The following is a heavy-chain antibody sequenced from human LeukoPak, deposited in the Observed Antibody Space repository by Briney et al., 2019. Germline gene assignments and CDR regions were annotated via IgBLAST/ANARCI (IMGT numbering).Heavy chain of an antibody. CDR2: ISGSTGFT. CDR1: GFTFSSYA. V-gene: IGHV3-23*01. D-gene: IGHD4-11*01. Sequence: HPGGSLRLSCAASGFTFSSYAMSWVRQAPGEGLEWVSAISGSTGFTYYPDSVKGRFTISRDNSKNTLYLQMNSLRAEDTAVYYCAKSQFSTASQPYDYWGQGTLVTVSS. J-gene: IGHJ4*02. CDR3: AKSQFSTASQPYDY.